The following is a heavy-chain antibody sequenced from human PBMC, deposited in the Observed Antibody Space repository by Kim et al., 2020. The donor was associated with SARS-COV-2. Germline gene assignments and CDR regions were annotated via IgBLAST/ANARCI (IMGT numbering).Heavy chain of an antibody. Sequence: YYSGSTYYNPSLKSRVTISVDTSKNQFSLKLSSVTAADTAVYYCARSVGNWGQGTLVTVSS. J-gene: IGHJ4*02. V-gene: IGHV4-39*07. CDR3: ARSVGN. CDR2: YYSGST. D-gene: IGHD7-27*01.